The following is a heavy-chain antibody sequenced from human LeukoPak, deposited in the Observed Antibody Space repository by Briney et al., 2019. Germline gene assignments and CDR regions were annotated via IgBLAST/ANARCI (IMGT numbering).Heavy chain of an antibody. CDR3: AKCLGPTETQFDY. CDR1: GLTVSSNC. J-gene: IGHJ4*02. Sequence: GGSLRLSCAASGLTVSSNCMSWVRQAPGKGLEWVSFIYSGGNTYYADSVKGRFTISRDNSKNTVHLQMNSLRAEDTAIYYCAKCLGPTETQFDYWGQGTLVTVSS. V-gene: IGHV3-53*01. D-gene: IGHD1-26*01. CDR2: IYSGGNT.